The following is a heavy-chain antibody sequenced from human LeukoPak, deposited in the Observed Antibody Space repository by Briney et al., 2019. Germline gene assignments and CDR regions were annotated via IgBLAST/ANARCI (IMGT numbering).Heavy chain of an antibody. V-gene: IGHV3-15*01. CDR3: TTDSGQWLVRDY. CDR2: IKSKTDGGTT. Sequence: GGSLRLSCAAFGFTFSNAWMSWVRQAPGKGLEWVGRIKSKTDGGTTDYAAPVKGRFTISRDDSKNTLYLQMNSLKTEDTAVYYCTTDSGQWLVRDYWGQGTLVTVSS. J-gene: IGHJ4*02. D-gene: IGHD6-19*01. CDR1: GFTFSNAW.